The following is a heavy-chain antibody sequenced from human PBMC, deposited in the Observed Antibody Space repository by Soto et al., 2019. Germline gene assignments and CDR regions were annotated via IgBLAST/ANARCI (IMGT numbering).Heavy chain of an antibody. Sequence: GGSLRLSCAASGFTFDDYTMHWVRQAPGKGLEWVSLISWDGGSTYYADSVKGRFTISRDNSKNSLYLQMNSLRTEDTALYYCAKVAIRFLEWNTFPDYCGQGTLVTVSS. J-gene: IGHJ4*02. CDR3: AKVAIRFLEWNTFPDY. CDR1: GFTFDDYT. CDR2: ISWDGGST. V-gene: IGHV3-43*01. D-gene: IGHD3-3*01.